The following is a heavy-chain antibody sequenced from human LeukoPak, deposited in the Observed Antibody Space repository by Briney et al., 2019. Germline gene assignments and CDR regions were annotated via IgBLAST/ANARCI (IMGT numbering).Heavy chain of an antibody. J-gene: IGHJ6*03. D-gene: IGHD1-26*01. CDR2: ISAYNGNT. CDR1: GYTFTSYG. Sequence: ASVKVSYKATGYTFTSYGISWVRQAPGQGLEWMGWISAYNGNTNYAQKLQGRVTMTTDTSTSTAYMELRSLRSDDTAVYYCAIFMGAIEDYMDVWGKGTTVTVSS. V-gene: IGHV1-18*01. CDR3: AIFMGAIEDYMDV.